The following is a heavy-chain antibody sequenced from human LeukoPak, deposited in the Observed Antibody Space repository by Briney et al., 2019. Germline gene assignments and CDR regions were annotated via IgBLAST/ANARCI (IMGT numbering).Heavy chain of an antibody. CDR2: IYYSGST. Sequence: SETLSLTCTVSGGSISSYYWSWIRQPPGKGLGWIGYIYYSGSTNYNPSLKSRVTISVDTSKNQFSLKLSSVTAADTAVYYCARVTRVYPYYFDYWGQGTLVTVSS. CDR3: ARVTRVYPYYFDY. V-gene: IGHV4-59*01. CDR1: GGSISSYY. D-gene: IGHD2-15*01. J-gene: IGHJ4*02.